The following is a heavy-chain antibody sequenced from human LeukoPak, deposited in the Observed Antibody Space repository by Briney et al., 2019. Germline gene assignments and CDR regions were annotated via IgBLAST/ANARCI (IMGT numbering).Heavy chain of an antibody. CDR3: ARESHDYGSIDI. Sequence: PGGSLRLSCAASGFTFSSYSINWVRQAPGKGLEWISYISFSSTTIYYADSVKGRFTISRDNAKNSLYLQMNSLRAEDTAMYYCARESHDYGSIDIWGQGTMVTVSS. CDR2: ISFSSTTI. J-gene: IGHJ3*02. CDR1: GFTFSSYS. V-gene: IGHV3-48*01. D-gene: IGHD4-17*01.